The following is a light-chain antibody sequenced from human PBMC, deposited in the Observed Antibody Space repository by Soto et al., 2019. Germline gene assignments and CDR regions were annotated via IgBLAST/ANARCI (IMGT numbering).Light chain of an antibody. Sequence: EIVLTQSPGTLSLSPEERATLPCRASQSVSTYLAWYQQKPGQAPRLLIYDASNRVTGIPARFRGSGSGTDFTLTICSLEPDDFAVYYCQQRSNWQITFGQGTRLEIK. CDR2: DAS. J-gene: IGKJ5*01. CDR3: QQRSNWQIT. CDR1: QSVSTY. V-gene: IGKV3-11*01.